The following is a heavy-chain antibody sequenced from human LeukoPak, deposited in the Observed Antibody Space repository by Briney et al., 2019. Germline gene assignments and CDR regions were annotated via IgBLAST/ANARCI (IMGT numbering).Heavy chain of an antibody. Sequence: PSETLSLTCAVYGGSFSGYYWSWIRQPPGKGLEWIGEINHSGSTNYNPSLKSRVTISVDTSKNQFSLKLSSVTAADTAVYYCARLALGVARPPSYYYMDVWGKGTTVTVSS. V-gene: IGHV4-34*01. CDR2: INHSGST. CDR1: GGSFSGYY. D-gene: IGHD3-3*01. CDR3: ARLALGVARPPSYYYMDV. J-gene: IGHJ6*03.